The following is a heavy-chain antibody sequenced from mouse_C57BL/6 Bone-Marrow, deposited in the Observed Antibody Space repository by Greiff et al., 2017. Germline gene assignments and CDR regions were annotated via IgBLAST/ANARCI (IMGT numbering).Heavy chain of an antibody. V-gene: IGHV3-6*01. CDR2: ISYDGSN. J-gene: IGHJ3*01. Sequence: EVKLQESGPGLVKPSQSLSLTCSVTGYSITSGYYWNWIRQFPGNKLEWMGYISYDGSNNYNPSLKNRISITRDTSKRQFVLKLNSVTTEDTATYYCAREGSYYDYDGGPSWFAYWGQGTLVTVSA. CDR1: GYSITSGYY. CDR3: AREGSYYDYDGGPSWFAY. D-gene: IGHD2-4*01.